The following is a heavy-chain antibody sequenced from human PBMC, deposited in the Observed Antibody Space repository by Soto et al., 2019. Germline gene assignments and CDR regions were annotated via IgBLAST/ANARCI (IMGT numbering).Heavy chain of an antibody. Sequence: PGESLKISCKGSGYSFTSYWIGWVRQMPGKGLEWMGIIYPGDSDTRYSPPFQGQVTISADKSISTAYLQWSSLKASDTAMYYCARHVAADGYYYYYCMDVWGQGTTVTVSS. J-gene: IGHJ6*02. D-gene: IGHD6-19*01. CDR3: ARHVAADGYYYYYCMDV. CDR1: GYSFTSYW. V-gene: IGHV5-51*01. CDR2: IYPGDSDT.